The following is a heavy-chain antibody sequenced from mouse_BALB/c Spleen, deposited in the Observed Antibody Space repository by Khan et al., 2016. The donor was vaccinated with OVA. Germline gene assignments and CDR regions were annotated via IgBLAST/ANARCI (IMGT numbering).Heavy chain of an antibody. V-gene: IGHV1-4*01. CDR1: GYTFTTYT. J-gene: IGHJ3*01. Sequence: QVQLKESGAELARPGASVKMSCKASGYTFTTYTMHWVKQRPGQGLEWIGYINPSNGYTNYNQKFKDKSTLTADKSSSTAYMQLSSLTSDSSAVYYCAREGAYYRSDGWFSYWGQGTLVTASA. CDR2: INPSNGYT. D-gene: IGHD2-14*01. CDR3: AREGAYYRSDGWFSY.